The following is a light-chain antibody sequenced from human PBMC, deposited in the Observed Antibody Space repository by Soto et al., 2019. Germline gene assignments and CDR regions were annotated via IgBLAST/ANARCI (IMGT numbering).Light chain of an antibody. V-gene: IGLV1-44*01. Sequence: QPVLTQPPSTSGTPGQRVTISCSGSGSNIGSNTVNWYQQLPGTAPKVVIHSNDQRPSGVPGRFSGSKSGTSASLAISGLQSEDEADYYCEAWDDSLSGPVFGGGTKLTVL. CDR1: GSNIGSNT. CDR2: SND. CDR3: EAWDDSLSGPV. J-gene: IGLJ2*01.